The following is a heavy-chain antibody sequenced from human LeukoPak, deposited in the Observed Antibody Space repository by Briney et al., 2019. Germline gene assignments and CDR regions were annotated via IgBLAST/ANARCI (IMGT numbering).Heavy chain of an antibody. V-gene: IGHV5-51*01. CDR1: GYSFTSYW. Sequence: GESLKISRKGSGYSFTSYWIGWVRQMPGKGLEWMGIIYPGDSDTRYSPSFQGQVTISADKSISTAYLQWSSLKASDTAMYYCARLRAYYDSSGYYPDYYYGMDVWGQGTTVTVSS. CDR2: IYPGDSDT. D-gene: IGHD3-22*01. CDR3: ARLRAYYDSSGYYPDYYYGMDV. J-gene: IGHJ6*02.